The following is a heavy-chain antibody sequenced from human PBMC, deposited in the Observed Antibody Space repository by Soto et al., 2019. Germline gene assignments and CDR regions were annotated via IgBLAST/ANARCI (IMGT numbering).Heavy chain of an antibody. CDR3: AKRGSGSQFDY. D-gene: IGHD1-26*01. CDR1: GFTFSSYA. V-gene: IGHV3-23*01. Sequence: GGSLRLSCAASGFTFSSYAMTWVRQAPGKGLEWVSVISGSGDSTYYADSVKGRFTISRDNSKNTLYLQMNSLRAEDTAVYYCAKRGSGSQFDYWGQGTLVTVSS. J-gene: IGHJ4*02. CDR2: ISGSGDST.